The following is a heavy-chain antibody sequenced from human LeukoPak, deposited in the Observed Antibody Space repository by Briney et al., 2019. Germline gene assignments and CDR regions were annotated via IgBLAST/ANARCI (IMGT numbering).Heavy chain of an antibody. V-gene: IGHV4-38-2*01. Sequence: PSETLSLTCAVSGYSISSGYYWGWIRQPPGKGLEWIGSIYYSGSTYYNPSLKSRVTISVDTSKNQFSLKLSSVTAADTAVYYCARHSSSWYLFDYWGQGTLVTVSS. CDR1: GYSISSGYY. J-gene: IGHJ4*02. CDR2: IYYSGST. D-gene: IGHD6-13*01. CDR3: ARHSSSWYLFDY.